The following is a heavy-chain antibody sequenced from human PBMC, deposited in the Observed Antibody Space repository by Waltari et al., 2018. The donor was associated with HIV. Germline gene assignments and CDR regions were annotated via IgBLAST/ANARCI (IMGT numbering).Heavy chain of an antibody. CDR1: GGSISSSSYY. CDR2: IYYSGST. V-gene: IGHV4-39*01. Sequence: QLQLQESGPGLVKPSETLSLTCSVSGGSISSSSYYWGWIRQPPGKGLEWIGSIYYSGSTYYNPSLKSRVTSSVDTSKNHFSLNLNSVTAADTAVYFCAKHMTALVPFDYWGQGTLVTVSS. CDR3: AKHMTALVPFDY. D-gene: IGHD5-18*01. J-gene: IGHJ4*02.